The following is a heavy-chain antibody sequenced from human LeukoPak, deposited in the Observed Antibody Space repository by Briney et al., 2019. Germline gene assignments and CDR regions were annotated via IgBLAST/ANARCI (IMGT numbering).Heavy chain of an antibody. CDR1: GFTFSNYA. CDR2: ISGSGGST. J-gene: IGHJ3*02. CDR3: AKPTVAGDDAFDI. V-gene: IGHV3-23*01. D-gene: IGHD6-19*01. Sequence: PGGSLRLSCAASGFTFSNYAMNRIRQAPGKGLEWVSGISGSGGSTYYADFVKGRFTTSRDNSKNTLFLQMNSLRAEDTAVYYCAKPTVAGDDAFDIWGQGTMVTVSS.